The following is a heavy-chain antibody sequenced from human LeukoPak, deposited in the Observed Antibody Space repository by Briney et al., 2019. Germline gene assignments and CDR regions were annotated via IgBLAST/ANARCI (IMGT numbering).Heavy chain of an antibody. CDR2: INSDGSST. J-gene: IGHJ5*02. CDR3: ARVRYDFWSGYDNWFDP. D-gene: IGHD3-3*01. CDR1: GFTFSSYW. V-gene: IGHV3-74*01. Sequence: PGGSLRLSCAASGFTFSSYWMHWVRQAPGKWLVWVSRINSDGSSTSYADSVKGRFTISRDNAKNTLYLQMNSLRAEDTAVYYCARVRYDFWSGYDNWFDPWGQGTLVTVSS.